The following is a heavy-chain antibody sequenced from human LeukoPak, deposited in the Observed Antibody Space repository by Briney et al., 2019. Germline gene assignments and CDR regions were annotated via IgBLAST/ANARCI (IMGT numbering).Heavy chain of an antibody. Sequence: GGSLRLSCEASEITFSCYAMHWVRQAPGKGLEWVAVISYDGNNKYYADSVKGRFTISIDNSKNTLYVQMNSLRAEDTAVYYCARGANGGNSGYYYYGMDVWGQGTTVTVSS. CDR3: ARGANGGNSGYYYYGMDV. D-gene: IGHD4-23*01. V-gene: IGHV3-30-3*01. CDR1: EITFSCYA. CDR2: ISYDGNNK. J-gene: IGHJ6*02.